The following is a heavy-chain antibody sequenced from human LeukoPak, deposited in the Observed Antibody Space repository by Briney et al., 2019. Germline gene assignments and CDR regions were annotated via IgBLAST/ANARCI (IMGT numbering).Heavy chain of an antibody. D-gene: IGHD6-13*01. J-gene: IGHJ6*02. CDR1: GFTFSNYA. Sequence: GGSLRLSCAASGFTFSNYAMTWVRQAPGKGLEWVSALSDGGDRTYYADSVKGRFTISRDNSKNTLYLQMNSLRAEDTAVYYCARPWSSSGNQELFNYYYYGLDVWGQGTTVTVSS. CDR2: LSDGGDRT. V-gene: IGHV3-23*01. CDR3: ARPWSSSGNQELFNYYYYGLDV.